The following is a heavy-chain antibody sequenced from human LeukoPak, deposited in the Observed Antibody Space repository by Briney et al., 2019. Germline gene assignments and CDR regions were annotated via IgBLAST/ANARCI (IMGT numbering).Heavy chain of an antibody. J-gene: IGHJ6*02. D-gene: IGHD6-13*01. CDR2: IIPIFGIA. Sequence: ASVKVSCKASGGTFSSYAISWVRQAPGQGLEWMGGIIPIFGIANYAQKFQSRVTITADKSTSTAYMELSSLRSEDTAVYYCARDRGTDSSSWYYYGMDVWGQGTTVTVSS. CDR3: ARDRGTDSSSWYYYGMDV. V-gene: IGHV1-69*10. CDR1: GGTFSSYA.